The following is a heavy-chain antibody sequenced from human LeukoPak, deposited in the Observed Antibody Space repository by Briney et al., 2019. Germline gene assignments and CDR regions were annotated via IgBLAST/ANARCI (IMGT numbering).Heavy chain of an antibody. J-gene: IGHJ4*02. Sequence: GGSLRLSCAASGFTFSGYWMHWVRQTPGKGLVWVSCISGDGRSSDYADSVKGRFTISRDNAKNTLYLQMNSLRAEDTAVYYCSTQDSGTVYWGQGTLVTVSS. V-gene: IGHV3-74*01. CDR2: ISGDGRSS. CDR3: STQDSGTVY. CDR1: GFTFSGYW. D-gene: IGHD6-13*01.